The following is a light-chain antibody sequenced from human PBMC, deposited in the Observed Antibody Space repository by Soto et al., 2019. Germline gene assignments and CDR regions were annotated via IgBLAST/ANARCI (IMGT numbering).Light chain of an antibody. CDR2: GAS. Sequence: MTQSPSSLSASVGDRITITCRASQTIGSYLAWYQQKPGQAPRLLIYGASSRATGIPDRFSGSGSGTEFTLTIRSLQSEDFAVYFCQQYNDWWTFGQGTKVDIK. J-gene: IGKJ1*01. CDR1: QTIGSY. CDR3: QQYNDWWT. V-gene: IGKV3D-15*01.